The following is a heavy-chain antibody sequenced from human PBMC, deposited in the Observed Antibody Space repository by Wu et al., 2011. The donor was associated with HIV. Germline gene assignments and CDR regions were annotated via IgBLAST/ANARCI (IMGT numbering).Heavy chain of an antibody. CDR1: GYTFVDYY. V-gene: IGHV1-69-2*01. CDR3: VSDSPQSKWNYHHYYFMDV. D-gene: IGHD1-26*01. CDR2: LDPEDGET. Sequence: QLVQSGAEVRKPGATVKISCKVSGYTFVDYYLHWVQQAPGKGLEWMGFLDPEDGETIYAENFQDRVAISADKSTSTAYMELSSLTSEDTAVYYCVSDSPQSKWNYHHYYFMDVWGTGTTVVVSS. J-gene: IGHJ6*03.